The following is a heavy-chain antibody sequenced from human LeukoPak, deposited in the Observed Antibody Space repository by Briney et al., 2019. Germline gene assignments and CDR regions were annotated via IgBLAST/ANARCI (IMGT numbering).Heavy chain of an antibody. V-gene: IGHV1-2*02. CDR1: GYTFTGYD. D-gene: IGHD3-10*01. CDR2: INPNSGGT. J-gene: IGHJ4*02. Sequence: GASVKVSCKASGYTFTGYDMHWVRQAPGQGLEWMGWINPNSGGTNYAQKFQGRVTMTRDTSISTAYMELSRLRSDDTTVYYCARCGYGSGSYYNKGFDYWGQGTLVTVSS. CDR3: ARCGYGSGSYYNKGFDY.